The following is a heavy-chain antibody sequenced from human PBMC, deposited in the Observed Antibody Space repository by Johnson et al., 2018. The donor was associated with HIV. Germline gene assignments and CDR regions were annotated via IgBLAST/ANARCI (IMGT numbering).Heavy chain of an antibody. CDR2: IYSGGST. D-gene: IGHD6-6*01. J-gene: IGHJ3*02. Sequence: VQLVESGGGLVQPGRSLRLSCAASVFTFDDYAMHWVRQAPGKGLEWVSVIYSGGSTYYADSVKGRFTISRDNSKNTLYLQMNNLRAGDTAVYYCATSISTPPGAFDIWGQGTMVTVSS. CDR3: ATSISTPPGAFDI. V-gene: IGHV3-66*01. CDR1: VFTFDDYA.